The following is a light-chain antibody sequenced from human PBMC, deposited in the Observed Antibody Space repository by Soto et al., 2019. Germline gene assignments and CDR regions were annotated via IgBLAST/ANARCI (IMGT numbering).Light chain of an antibody. CDR2: DAS. V-gene: IGKV1-33*01. J-gene: IGKJ5*01. CDR3: QQYNGLIT. CDR1: QDITNY. Sequence: DIQETQSRSSLSSSVGDRFTITFQASQDITNYLNWYQQKPGKAPKLLIYDASNLETGVPSRFSGSGSGTEFTLTISSLQPDDFATYYCQQYNGLITFGQGTRLEIK.